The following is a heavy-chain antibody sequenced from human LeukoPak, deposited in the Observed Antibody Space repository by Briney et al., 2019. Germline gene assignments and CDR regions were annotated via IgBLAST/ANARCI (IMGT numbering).Heavy chain of an antibody. J-gene: IGHJ5*02. CDR1: GGSISSYY. CDR2: IYYSGST. D-gene: IGHD3-3*01. CDR3: ASSTSGNWFDP. V-gene: IGHV4-59*12. Sequence: SETLSLTCTVSGGSISSYYWSWIRQPPGKGLEWIGYIYYSGSTNYNPSLESRVTMSIDTSKNQFSLKLTSVTAAGTAVYYCASSTSGNWFDPWGLGTLVTVSS.